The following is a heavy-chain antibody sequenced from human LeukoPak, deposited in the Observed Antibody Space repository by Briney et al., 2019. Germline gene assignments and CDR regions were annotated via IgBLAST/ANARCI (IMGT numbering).Heavy chain of an antibody. D-gene: IGHD3-10*01. CDR2: ISGYNGNT. CDR1: GYSFSTCG. CDR3: ARDIYYGSGTYYTY. J-gene: IGHJ4*02. V-gene: IGHV1-18*01. Sequence: ASVKVSCKASGYSFSTCGISWVRQAPGQGLEWMGWISGYNGNTNYAQRLQGRVTMTTDTPTSTAYLELRSLTSDDTAVYYCARDIYYGSGTYYTYWGQGTLVTASS.